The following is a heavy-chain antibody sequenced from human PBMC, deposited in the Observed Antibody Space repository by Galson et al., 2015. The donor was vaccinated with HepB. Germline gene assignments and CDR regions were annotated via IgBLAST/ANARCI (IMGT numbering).Heavy chain of an antibody. CDR1: GFTFSSYS. Sequence: SLRLSCAASGFTFSSYSMNWVRQAPGKGLEWVSSISSSSSYIYYADSVKGRFTISRDNAKNSLYLQMNSLRAEDTAVYYCAILNQGTSRYYYYYGMDVWGQGTTVTVSS. J-gene: IGHJ6*02. CDR3: AILNQGTSRYYYYYGMDV. V-gene: IGHV3-21*01. CDR2: ISSSSSYI. D-gene: IGHD1-1*01.